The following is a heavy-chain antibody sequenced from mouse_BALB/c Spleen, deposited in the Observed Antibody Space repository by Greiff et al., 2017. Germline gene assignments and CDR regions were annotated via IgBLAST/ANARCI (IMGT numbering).Heavy chain of an antibody. V-gene: IGHV5-6*02. D-gene: IGHD2-1*01. Sequence: EVMLVESGGDLVKPGGSLKLSCAASGFTFSSYGMSWVRQTPDKRLEWVATISSGGSYTYYPDSVKGRFTISRDNAKNTLYLQMSSLKSEDTAMYYCARHNGDGNHWYFDVWGAGTTVTVSS. CDR2: ISSGGSYT. J-gene: IGHJ1*01. CDR1: GFTFSSYG. CDR3: ARHNGDGNHWYFDV.